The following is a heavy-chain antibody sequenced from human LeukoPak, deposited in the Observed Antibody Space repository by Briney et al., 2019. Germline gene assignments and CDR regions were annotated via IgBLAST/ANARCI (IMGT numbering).Heavy chain of an antibody. CDR2: ITYNGAAT. Sequence: GGSLRLSCAASGFSFGGYAMTWVRQAPGKGLEWVSSITYNGAATYYLDSVKARFTISRDNSRSTLYLQMDSLTAENPALFYSAKDGLYFDGSTHIYYFDSWGQGTLVAVSS. D-gene: IGHD3-9*01. CDR1: GFSFGGYA. V-gene: IGHV3-23*01. J-gene: IGHJ4*02. CDR3: AKDGLYFDGSTHIYYFDS.